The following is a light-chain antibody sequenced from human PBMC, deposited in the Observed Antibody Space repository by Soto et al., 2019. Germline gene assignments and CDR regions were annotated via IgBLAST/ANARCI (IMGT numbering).Light chain of an antibody. CDR2: DAS. J-gene: IGKJ4*01. Sequence: EIVLTQSPATLSLSPGERATLSCRARQSVSTYLAWYQQKPGQAPSLLIYDASNRATGIPARFSGGGSGTDFTLTISSLEPEDFAVYYCQHREDWPLTFGGGTKVEIK. CDR3: QHREDWPLT. CDR1: QSVSTY. V-gene: IGKV3-11*01.